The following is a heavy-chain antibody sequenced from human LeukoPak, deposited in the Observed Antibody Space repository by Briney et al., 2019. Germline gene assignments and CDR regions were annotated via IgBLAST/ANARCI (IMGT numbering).Heavy chain of an antibody. V-gene: IGHV4-39*01. J-gene: IGHJ4*02. Sequence: PSETLSLTCTISGVSFSNSDYYWGWVRQPPGKGLEWLATMYYSGSTYYNPSLRSRLTLSADTSKNQITLKLSSVTAADTDVYYCARQMYGLLYPDFWGQGTLVAVSS. D-gene: IGHD2-8*01. CDR1: GVSFSNSDYY. CDR3: ARQMYGLLYPDF. CDR2: MYYSGST.